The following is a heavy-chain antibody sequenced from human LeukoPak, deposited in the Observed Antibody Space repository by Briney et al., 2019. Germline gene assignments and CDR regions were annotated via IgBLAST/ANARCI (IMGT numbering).Heavy chain of an antibody. D-gene: IGHD6-13*01. CDR3: ASDRKAARAHAFDI. Sequence: SETLSLTCTVSGGSVSSGSYYWSWTRQPPGKGLEWIGYIYYSGSTNYNPSLKSRVTISVDTSKNQFSLKLSSVTAADTAVYYCASDRKAARAHAFDIWGQGTMVTVSS. CDR2: IYYSGST. V-gene: IGHV4-61*01. CDR1: GGSVSSGSYY. J-gene: IGHJ3*02.